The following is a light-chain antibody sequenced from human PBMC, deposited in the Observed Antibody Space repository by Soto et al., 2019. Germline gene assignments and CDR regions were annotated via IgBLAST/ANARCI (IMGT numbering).Light chain of an antibody. V-gene: IGKV1-39*01. Sequence: DIQMTQSPSTMSASVGDRVTITCRASQSITSFLNWYQQRPGKAPKLLIFAASTLRSGVPSRFSGSGSGTDFTLTVNSLQTEDFATYYCQQSYTSTPTFGQGTKVDIK. CDR3: QQSYTSTPT. CDR2: AAS. CDR1: QSITSF. J-gene: IGKJ1*01.